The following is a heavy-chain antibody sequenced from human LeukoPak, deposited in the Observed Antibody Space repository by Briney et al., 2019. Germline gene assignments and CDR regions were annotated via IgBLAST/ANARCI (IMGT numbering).Heavy chain of an antibody. V-gene: IGHV3-30-3*01. CDR3: AREEDDYVWGSVYEDAFDI. CDR1: GSTFTNYA. Sequence: GGSLRLSCAASGSTFTNYAMHWVRQAPGKGLEWVAFISSDGSDKYYADSVKGRFTISRDNAKNSLYLQMNSLRDEDTAVYYCAREEDDYVWGSVYEDAFDIWGQGTMVTVSS. CDR2: ISSDGSDK. J-gene: IGHJ3*02. D-gene: IGHD3-16*01.